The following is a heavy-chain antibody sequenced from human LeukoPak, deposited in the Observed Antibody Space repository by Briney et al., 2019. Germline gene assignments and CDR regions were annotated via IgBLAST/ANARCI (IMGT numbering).Heavy chain of an antibody. CDR3: AKNIVGSTRGLVWWGASDI. Sequence: TGESLRISCKGSGYSFTSYWIAWVRQMPGKGLEWMGIIYPDDSDTRYSPSVQGQFTISADRSISTAYLQWNSLKASDTAIYYCAKNIVGSTRGLVWWGASDIWGQGTMVTVSS. CDR2: IYPDDSDT. D-gene: IGHD1-26*01. V-gene: IGHV5-51*01. CDR1: GYSFTSYW. J-gene: IGHJ3*02.